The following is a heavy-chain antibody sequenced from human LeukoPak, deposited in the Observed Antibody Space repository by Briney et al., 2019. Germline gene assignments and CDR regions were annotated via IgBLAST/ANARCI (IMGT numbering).Heavy chain of an antibody. CDR2: IYYSGST. CDR1: GGSISSGDYY. V-gene: IGHV4-30-4*01. J-gene: IGHJ5*02. CDR3: ARDLPSPSNWFDP. Sequence: SETLSFTCTVSGGSISSGDYYWSWIRQPPGKGLEWIGYIYYSGSTYYNPSLKSRVTISVDTSKNQFSLKLSSVTAADTAVYYCARDLPSPSNWFDPWGQGTLVTVSS.